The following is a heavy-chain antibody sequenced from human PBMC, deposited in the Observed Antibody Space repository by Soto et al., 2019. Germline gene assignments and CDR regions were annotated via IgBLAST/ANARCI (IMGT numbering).Heavy chain of an antibody. V-gene: IGHV4-34*01. D-gene: IGHD5-12*01. CDR2: VKDGGHT. CDR3: VRGQEGVVATH. Sequence: QVQLQQWGAGLLKPSETLSLNCAVTGGSLSGYYWSWIRQPPGKGLEWIGEVKDGGHTNYSRSLRGRVTISSDTSNNQFSLRLNSVTAADTGVYYCVRGQEGVVATHWDQGSLVTVSS. CDR1: GGSLSGYY. J-gene: IGHJ1*01.